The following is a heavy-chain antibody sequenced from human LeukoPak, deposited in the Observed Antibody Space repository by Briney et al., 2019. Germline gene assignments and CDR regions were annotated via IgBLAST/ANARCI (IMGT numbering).Heavy chain of an antibody. CDR2: VSSGGSYI. V-gene: IGHV3-21*06. CDR1: GFTFSTFS. Sequence: KPGGSLILSCAASGFTFSTFSMKWVRQAPGMGLEWVSCVSSGGSYIYYADSVKGRFTMSRDNTKNSLSLQMDSLKAEDTAVYYCATRYYYDGSDYPSSDYWGQGTLVTVSS. D-gene: IGHD3-22*01. J-gene: IGHJ4*02. CDR3: ATRYYYDGSDYPSSDY.